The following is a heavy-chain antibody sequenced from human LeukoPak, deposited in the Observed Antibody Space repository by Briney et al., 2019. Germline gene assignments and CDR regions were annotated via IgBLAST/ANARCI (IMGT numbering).Heavy chain of an antibody. CDR3: ARGDTIFGVVINFVY. CDR1: GYTFTSYV. V-gene: IGHV1-18*01. D-gene: IGHD3-3*01. CDR2: ISDYNGNT. J-gene: IGHJ4*02. Sequence: ASVKVSCKASGYTFTSYVISWVRQAPGQGLEWMGWISDYNGNTNYAQKLQGRVTINTDTSTSTAYMELRSLRSDDTAVYYCARGDTIFGVVINFVYWGEGTLVTVSS.